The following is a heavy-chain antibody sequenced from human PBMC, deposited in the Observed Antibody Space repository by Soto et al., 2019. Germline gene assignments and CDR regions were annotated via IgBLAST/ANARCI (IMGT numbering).Heavy chain of an antibody. D-gene: IGHD3-3*01. J-gene: IGHJ4*02. V-gene: IGHV3-23*01. CDR2: ISGSGGST. Sequence: PGGSLRLSCAASGFTFSSYAMSWVRQAPGKGLEWVSAISGSGGSTYYADSVKGRFTISRDNSKNTLYLQMNSLRAEDTAVYYCAKALSYYDFWSGYFSPKYYFDYWGQGTLVTVSS. CDR3: AKALSYYDFWSGYFSPKYYFDY. CDR1: GFTFSSYA.